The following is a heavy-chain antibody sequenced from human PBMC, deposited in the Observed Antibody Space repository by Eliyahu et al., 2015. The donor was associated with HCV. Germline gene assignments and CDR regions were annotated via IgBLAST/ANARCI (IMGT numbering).Heavy chain of an antibody. J-gene: IGHJ5*02. CDR1: GGSISSGSYY. Sequence: QVQLQESGPGLVKPSQTLSLTCTVSGGSISSGSYYWSWIRQPAGKGLEWIGRIYTSGSTNYNPSLKSRVTISVDTSKNQFSLKLSSVTAADTAVYYCARDPGQLENNNWFDPWGQGTLVTVSS. CDR3: ARDPGQLENNNWFDP. CDR2: IYTSGST. D-gene: IGHD1-1*01. V-gene: IGHV4-61*02.